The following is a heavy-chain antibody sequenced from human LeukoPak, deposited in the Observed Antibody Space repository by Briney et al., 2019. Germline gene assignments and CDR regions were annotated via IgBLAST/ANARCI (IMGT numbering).Heavy chain of an antibody. J-gene: IGHJ6*02. Sequence: ASVKVSCKASGYTFTSYGISWVRQAPGQGLEWMGWISAYNGNTNYAQKLQGRVTMTTDTSTSTAYMELRSLRSDDTAVYYCARDCALVVVVPAAISPYYYGMDVWGQGTTVTVSS. CDR3: ARDCALVVVVPAAISPYYYGMDV. D-gene: IGHD2-2*01. CDR1: GYTFTSYG. CDR2: ISAYNGNT. V-gene: IGHV1-18*01.